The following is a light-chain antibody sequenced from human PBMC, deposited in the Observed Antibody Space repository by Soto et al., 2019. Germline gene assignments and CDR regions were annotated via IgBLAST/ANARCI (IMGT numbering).Light chain of an antibody. CDR3: CSYANGNTLL. J-gene: IGLJ2*01. Sequence: HSALTQPASVSGSPGQSITISCTGTSSDVGSYDLVSWYQHHPGTAPKLILYEVTKRPSGVSNRFSGSKSGNTASLTISGLQTEDDSHYYCCSYANGNTLLFGGGTKLTVL. V-gene: IGLV2-23*02. CDR2: EVT. CDR1: SSDVGSYDL.